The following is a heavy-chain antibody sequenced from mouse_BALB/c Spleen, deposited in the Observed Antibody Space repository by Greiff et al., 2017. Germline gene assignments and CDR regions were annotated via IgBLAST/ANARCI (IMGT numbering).Heavy chain of an antibody. V-gene: IGHV5-17*02. Sequence: DVMLVESGGGLVQPGGSRKLSCAASGFTFSSFGMHWVRQAPEKGLEWFAYISSGSSTIYYADTVKGRFTISRDNPKNTLFLQMTSLRSEDTAMYYCAGGSPYAMDYWGQGTSVTVSS. CDR3: AGGSPYAMDY. CDR1: GFTFSSFG. J-gene: IGHJ4*01. CDR2: ISSGSSTI.